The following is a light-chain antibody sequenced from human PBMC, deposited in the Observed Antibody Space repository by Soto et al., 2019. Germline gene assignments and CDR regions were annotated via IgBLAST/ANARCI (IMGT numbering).Light chain of an antibody. CDR1: QSVSGW. V-gene: IGKV1-5*01. CDR3: QQYETFSGT. Sequence: DIQMTPSPSTLSASVVDTVTVTCRASQSVSGWLAWYQQTPGEAPKLLIYDASALPRGVPSRFSGSGSGTKFTLTIASLQPDDFATYYCQQYETFSGTFGPGTKVDIK. J-gene: IGKJ1*01. CDR2: DAS.